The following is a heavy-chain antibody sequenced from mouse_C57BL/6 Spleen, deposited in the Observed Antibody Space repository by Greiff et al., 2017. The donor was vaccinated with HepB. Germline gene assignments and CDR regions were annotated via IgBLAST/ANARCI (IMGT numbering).Heavy chain of an antibody. V-gene: IGHV1-82*01. CDR1: GYAFGSSW. D-gene: IGHD1-1*01. J-gene: IGHJ1*03. Sequence: QVQLQQSGPELVKPGASVKISCKASGYAFGSSWMNWVKQRPGKGLEWIGRIYPGDGDTNYNGKFKGKATLTADKSSSTAYMQLSSLTSEDSAVYFCAEYYGSSYPWYFDVWGTGTTVTVSS. CDR2: IYPGDGDT. CDR3: AEYYGSSYPWYFDV.